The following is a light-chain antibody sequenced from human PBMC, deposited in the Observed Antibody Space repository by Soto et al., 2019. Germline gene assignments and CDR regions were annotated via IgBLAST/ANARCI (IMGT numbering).Light chain of an antibody. CDR3: QQYDTWPRTT. CDR1: QSVRTR. Sequence: EIVLTQSPGTLSLSPGEGATLSCRASQSVRTRLAWYQQKPGQAPRLLILGASTRATGIPDRFSGTGSGTEFTLTIRSLQSEDFAVYHCQQYDTWPRTTFGQGTRLEI. CDR2: GAS. V-gene: IGKV3-15*01. J-gene: IGKJ5*01.